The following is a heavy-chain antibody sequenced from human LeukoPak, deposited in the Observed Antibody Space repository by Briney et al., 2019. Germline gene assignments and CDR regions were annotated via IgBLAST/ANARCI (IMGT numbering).Heavy chain of an antibody. D-gene: IGHD6-13*01. Sequence: SETLSLTCTVSGGSISSSSYYWGWIRQPPGKRLEWIGSIYYSGSTYYNPFLKSRVTISVDTSKNQFSLKLSSVTAADTAVYYCATMVIAAAGRDYWGQGTLVTVSS. V-gene: IGHV4-39*01. CDR2: IYYSGST. CDR3: ATMVIAAAGRDY. CDR1: GGSISSSSYY. J-gene: IGHJ4*02.